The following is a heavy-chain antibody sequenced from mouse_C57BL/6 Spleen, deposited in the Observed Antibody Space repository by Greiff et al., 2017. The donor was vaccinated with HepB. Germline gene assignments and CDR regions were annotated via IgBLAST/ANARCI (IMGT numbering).Heavy chain of an antibody. CDR3: ARRGTVDWYFDV. CDR2: IDPSDSET. V-gene: IGHV1-52*01. CDR1: GYTFTSYW. D-gene: IGHD1-1*01. Sequence: VQLQQPGAELVRPGSSVKLSCKASGYTFTSYWMHWVKQRPIQGLEWIGNIDPSDSETHYNQKFKDKATLTVDKSSSTAYMQLSSLTSEDSAVYYCARRGTVDWYFDVWGTGTTVTVSS. J-gene: IGHJ1*03.